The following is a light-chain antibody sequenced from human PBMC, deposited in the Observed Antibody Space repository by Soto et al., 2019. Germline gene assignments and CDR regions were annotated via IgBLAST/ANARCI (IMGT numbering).Light chain of an antibody. Sequence: AIQMTQSPSSLSASVGDRVTITCQASQGIRNDLGWYQQKPGKAPKLLIYAASSLQSWVPSSFSGSGSGTDFTLTISSLQPEDFATYYCLQDYNDPRTFGQGTKVDIK. CDR3: LQDYNDPRT. V-gene: IGKV1-6*01. J-gene: IGKJ1*01. CDR1: QGIRND. CDR2: AAS.